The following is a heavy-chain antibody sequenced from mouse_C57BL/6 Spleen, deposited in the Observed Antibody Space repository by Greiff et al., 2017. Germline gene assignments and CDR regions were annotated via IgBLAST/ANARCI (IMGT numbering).Heavy chain of an antibody. V-gene: IGHV14-1*01. CDR1: GFNIKDSY. CDR3: TTYYGRSPGY. J-gene: IGHJ2*01. CDR2: IDPEDGDT. Sequence: VHVKQSGAELVRPGASVKLSCTASGFNIKDSYMHWVKQRPEQGLEWIGRIDPEDGDTEYAPKFQGKATMTADTSSNTPYLQLSSLTSEDTAVYYCTTYYGRSPGYWGQGTTLTVSS. D-gene: IGHD1-1*01.